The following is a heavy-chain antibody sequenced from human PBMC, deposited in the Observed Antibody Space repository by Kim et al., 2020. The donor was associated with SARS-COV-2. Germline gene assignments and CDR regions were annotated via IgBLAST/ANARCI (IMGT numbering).Heavy chain of an antibody. CDR2: INIRSNK. CDR1: GFIFSGNG. J-gene: IGHJ3*02. CDR3: ARGATWAFDI. Sequence: GGSLRLSCAASGFIFSGNGMNWVRQAPGKGLEWLSHINIRSNKYYADSVKGRFTISRDNAKNSLYLQMDSLRDEDTAMYYCARGATWAFDIWGQGTMVTV. V-gene: IGHV3-48*02.